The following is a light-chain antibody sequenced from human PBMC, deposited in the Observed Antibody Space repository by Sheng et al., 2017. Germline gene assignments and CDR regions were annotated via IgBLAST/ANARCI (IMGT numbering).Light chain of an antibody. CDR1: SSDVGSYNL. CDR3: SSYTNSRLVV. CDR2: DVT. Sequence: QSALTQPASVSGSPGQSITISCTGTSSDVGSYNLVSWYQQHPGKAPKLMIYDVTSRPSGVSNRFSGSKSGNTASLTISGLQAEDEAEYFCSSYTNSRLVVFGGGTKLTVL. J-gene: IGLJ2*01. V-gene: IGLV2-14*02.